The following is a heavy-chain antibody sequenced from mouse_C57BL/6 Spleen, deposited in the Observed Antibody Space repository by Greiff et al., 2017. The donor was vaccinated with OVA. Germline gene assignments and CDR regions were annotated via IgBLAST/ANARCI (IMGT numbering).Heavy chain of an antibody. V-gene: IGHV3-6*01. CDR3: ARDYYGSSWYFDG. J-gene: IGHJ1*03. CDR2: ISYDGSN. D-gene: IGHD1-1*01. Sequence: ESGPGLVKPSQSLSLTCSVTGYSITSGYYWNWIRQFPGNKLEWMGYISYDGSNNYNPSLKNRISITRDTSKNQFFLKLNSVTTEDTATYYCARDYYGSSWYFDGWGTGTTVTVSS. CDR1: GYSITSGYY.